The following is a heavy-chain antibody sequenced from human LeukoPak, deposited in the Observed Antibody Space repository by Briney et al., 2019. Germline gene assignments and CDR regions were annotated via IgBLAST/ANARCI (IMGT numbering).Heavy chain of an antibody. CDR2: ISGSGGST. CDR1: GFTFSSYG. D-gene: IGHD2-15*01. V-gene: IGHV3-23*01. Sequence: GGSLRLSCAASGFTFSSYGMSWVRQAPGKGLEWVSAISGSGGSTYYADSVKGRFTISRDNAKNTLYLQMSSLRADDTAVYYCARYCSGGSCYYYMDVWGKGTTVTVSS. CDR3: ARYCSGGSCYYYMDV. J-gene: IGHJ6*03.